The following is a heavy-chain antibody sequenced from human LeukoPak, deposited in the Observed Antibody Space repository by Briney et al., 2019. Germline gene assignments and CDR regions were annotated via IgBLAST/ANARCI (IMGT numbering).Heavy chain of an antibody. CDR1: GYTFTGYY. J-gene: IGHJ3*02. CDR3: ARGIEENTPDYYDSSGYYWDPAFDI. CDR2: INPNSGGT. Sequence: GASVKVSCKASGYTFTGYYMHWVRQAPGQGLEWMGWINPNSGGTNYAQKFQGRVTMTRDTSISTAYMELSRLRSDDTAVYYCARGIEENTPDYYDSSGYYWDPAFDIWGQGTMVTVSS. D-gene: IGHD3-22*01. V-gene: IGHV1-2*02.